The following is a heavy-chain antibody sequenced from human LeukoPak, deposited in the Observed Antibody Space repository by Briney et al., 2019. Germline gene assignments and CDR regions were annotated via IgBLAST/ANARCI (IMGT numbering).Heavy chain of an antibody. Sequence: SETLSLTCTVSGGSISNYYWSWIWQPPGKGLEWIGYIYYSGSTNYNPSLNSRVTISVDTSKNQFSLKLTSVTAADTAVYYCVSGTTVTNFAYWGQGTLVTVSS. CDR1: GGSISNYY. CDR2: IYYSGST. CDR3: VSGTTVTNFAY. D-gene: IGHD4-17*01. V-gene: IGHV4-59*12. J-gene: IGHJ4*02.